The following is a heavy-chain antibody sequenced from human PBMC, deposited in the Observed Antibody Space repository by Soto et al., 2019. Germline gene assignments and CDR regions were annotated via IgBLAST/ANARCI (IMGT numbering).Heavy chain of an antibody. V-gene: IGHV5-10-1*01. Sequence: LGESLKISCSISGYNFTAYLITWVRQMPGRGLEWMGRIAPTDSYTKYSPSFQGHVTISVDRYTTTDYLQWSSLKASDTAMYYCARHRSNLMAFDYWGQGTQVTVSS. CDR3: ARHRSNLMAFDY. J-gene: IGHJ4*02. CDR1: GYNFTAYL. CDR2: IAPTDSYT.